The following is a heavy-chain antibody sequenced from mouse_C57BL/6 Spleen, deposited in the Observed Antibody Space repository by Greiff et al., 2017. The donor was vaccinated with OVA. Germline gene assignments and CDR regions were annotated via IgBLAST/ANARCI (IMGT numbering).Heavy chain of an antibody. J-gene: IGHJ3*01. CDR3: ARGADGSAWFAY. CDR2: IDPANGNT. D-gene: IGHD2-3*01. V-gene: IGHV14-3*01. CDR1: GFNIKNTY. Sequence: EVKLMESVAELVRPGASVKLSCTASGFNIKNTYMHWVKQRPEQGLEWIGRIDPANGNTKYAPKFQGKATITADTSSNTAYLQLSSLTSEDTAIYYCARGADGSAWFAYWGQGTLVTVSA.